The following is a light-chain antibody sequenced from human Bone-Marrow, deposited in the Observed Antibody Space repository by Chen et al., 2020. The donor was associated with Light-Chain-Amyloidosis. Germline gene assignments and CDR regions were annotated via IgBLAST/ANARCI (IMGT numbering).Light chain of an antibody. CDR2: DDR. Sequence: QSALTQPASVSGSPGQSITISCTGTSSDVGGYNYVSWYQQHPGKAPKLMIYDDRNRPSGVSNRFSGSKSGNTASLTISGLQAEDEADYYCSSYTSSSVVFGGGTKLTVL. J-gene: IGLJ2*01. V-gene: IGLV2-14*03. CDR3: SSYTSSSVV. CDR1: SSDVGGYNY.